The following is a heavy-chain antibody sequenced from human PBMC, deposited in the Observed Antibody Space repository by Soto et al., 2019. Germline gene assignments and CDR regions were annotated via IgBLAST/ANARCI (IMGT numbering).Heavy chain of an antibody. CDR3: ARERAMSRFVGVIER. CDR2: IYYSGST. CDR1: GCSISSGGYY. Sequence: PSETLSLTCTVSGCSISSGGYYWSWIRQHPGKGLEWIGYIYYSGSTYYNPSLKSRVTISVDTSKNQFSLKLSSLTAADTAVYCCARERAMSRFVGVIERWGKVTMVTV. J-gene: IGHJ5*02. D-gene: IGHD3-16*01. V-gene: IGHV4-31*03.